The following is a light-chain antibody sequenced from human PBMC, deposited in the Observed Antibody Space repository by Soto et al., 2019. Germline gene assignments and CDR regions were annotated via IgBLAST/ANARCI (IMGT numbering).Light chain of an antibody. CDR3: AAWDDSLNGVV. CDR1: NSNIRSNP. J-gene: IGLJ2*01. CDR2: KNN. Sequence: QAVVTQPPSASGTPGQRVTISCSGTNSNIRSNPVNWYQQFPGAAPKVLIYKNNKRPSGVPDRFSGSKSGTAASLTISGLQSEDEADYYCAAWDDSLNGVVFGGGTKLTVL. V-gene: IGLV1-44*01.